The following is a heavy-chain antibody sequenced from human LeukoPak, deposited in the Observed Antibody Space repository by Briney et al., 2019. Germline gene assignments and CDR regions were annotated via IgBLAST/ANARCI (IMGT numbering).Heavy chain of an antibody. V-gene: IGHV4-4*02. CDR2: INHSGST. Sequence: PSETLSLTCAVSGGSISSSNWWSWIRQPPGKGLEWIGEINHSGSTNYNPSLKSRVTISVDTSKNQFSLKLSSVTAADTAVYYCARVPNYDFWSGYPRGYYFDYWGQGTLVTVSS. D-gene: IGHD3-3*01. J-gene: IGHJ4*02. CDR3: ARVPNYDFWSGYPRGYYFDY. CDR1: GGSISSSNW.